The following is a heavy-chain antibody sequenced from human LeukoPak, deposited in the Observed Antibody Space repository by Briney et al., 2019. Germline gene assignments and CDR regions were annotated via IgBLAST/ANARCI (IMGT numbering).Heavy chain of an antibody. D-gene: IGHD3-22*01. CDR2: IIPIFGTA. CDR3: ASSLSYDGSGYYLYFDY. J-gene: IGHJ4*02. Sequence: SVKVSCKASGGTFSSYAISWVRQAPGQGLEWMGGIIPIFGTANYAQKFQGRVTITADESTSTAYMELSSLRSEDTAVYYCASSLSYDGSGYYLYFDYWGQGTLVTVSS. CDR1: GGTFSSYA. V-gene: IGHV1-69*01.